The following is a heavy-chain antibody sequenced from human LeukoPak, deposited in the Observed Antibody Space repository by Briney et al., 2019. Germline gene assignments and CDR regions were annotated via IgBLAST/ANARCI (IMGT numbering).Heavy chain of an antibody. Sequence: PSETLSLTCAVYGGSFSGYYWSWIRQPPGKGLEWIGEINHSGSTNYNPSLKSRVTISVDTSKNQFSLKLSSVTAADTAVYYCARGVTSYYHDSSGYYCWFDPWGQGTLVTVSS. CDR2: INHSGST. J-gene: IGHJ5*02. CDR1: GGSFSGYY. V-gene: IGHV4-34*01. CDR3: ARGVTSYYHDSSGYYCWFDP. D-gene: IGHD3-22*01.